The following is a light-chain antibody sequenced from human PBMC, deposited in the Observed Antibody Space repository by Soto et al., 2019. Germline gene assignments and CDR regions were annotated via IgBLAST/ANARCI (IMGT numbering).Light chain of an antibody. CDR3: CSYAGSSTL. CDR1: SSDVGSYNL. CDR2: EDS. J-gene: IGLJ1*01. Sequence: QSALTQPASVSGSPGQSITISCTGTSSDVGSYNLVSWYQQHPGKAPKLMIYEDSKRPSGVSNRFSGSKSGNTASLTISGLQAEDEADYYCCSYAGSSTLFGTGTKLTVL. V-gene: IGLV2-23*01.